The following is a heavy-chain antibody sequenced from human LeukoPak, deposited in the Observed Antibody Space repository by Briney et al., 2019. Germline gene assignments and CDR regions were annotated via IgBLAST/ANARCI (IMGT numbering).Heavy chain of an antibody. CDR1: GDSISSYH. Sequence: SETLSLTCTVSGDSISSYHWSWIRPPPRKVLEWIGHIHYTGSTNYNPSLKSRVTISLDTSKNQFSLKLSSVTAADTAVYYCTRSLGVVIHGGMDVWGQGTTVTVSS. V-gene: IGHV4-59*01. CDR3: TRSLGVVIHGGMDV. CDR2: IHYTGST. J-gene: IGHJ6*02. D-gene: IGHD3-3*01.